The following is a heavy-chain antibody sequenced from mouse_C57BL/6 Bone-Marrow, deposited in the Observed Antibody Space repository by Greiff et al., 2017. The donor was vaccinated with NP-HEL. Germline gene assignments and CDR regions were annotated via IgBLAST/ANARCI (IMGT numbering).Heavy chain of an antibody. V-gene: IGHV1-42*01. CDR2: INPSTGGT. Sequence: EVQLHQSGPELVKPGASVKISCKASGYSFTGYYMNWVKQSPEKSLEWIGEINPSTGGTTYNQKFKAKATVTVDKSSSTAYMQLKSLTSEDSAVYYCARSGYGPLFAYWGQGTLVTVSA. D-gene: IGHD2-10*02. CDR1: GYSFTGYY. CDR3: ARSGYGPLFAY. J-gene: IGHJ3*01.